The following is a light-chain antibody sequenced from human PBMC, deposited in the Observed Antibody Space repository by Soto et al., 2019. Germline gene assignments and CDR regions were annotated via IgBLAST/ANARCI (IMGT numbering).Light chain of an antibody. J-gene: IGKJ5*01. CDR2: GAS. CDR1: QSVSSN. Sequence: EIVVTQSPGTLSVSPGARVPFSLRASQSVSSNLAWYQQQPGQTPRLLIYGASTRATGIPDRFSGSGSGTEFTLTISSLQSEDFADYYCQQYQNWPLITFGQGTRLEI. CDR3: QQYQNWPLIT. V-gene: IGKV3-15*01.